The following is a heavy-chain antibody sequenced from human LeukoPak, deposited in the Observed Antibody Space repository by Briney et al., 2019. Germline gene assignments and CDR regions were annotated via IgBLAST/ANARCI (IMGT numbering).Heavy chain of an antibody. D-gene: IGHD3-10*01. V-gene: IGHV4-34*12. CDR1: GGSFSGYY. CDR3: ARRCRVLLWFGVYFDY. CDR2: IIHSGRT. Sequence: PSETLSLTCAVYGGSFSGYYWSWIRQPPGKGLEWIGEIIHSGRTNYNPPLKSRLTISVDTSNNQFSLKLSSVTAADTAVYYCARRCRVLLWFGVYFDYWGQGTLVTVSS. J-gene: IGHJ4*02.